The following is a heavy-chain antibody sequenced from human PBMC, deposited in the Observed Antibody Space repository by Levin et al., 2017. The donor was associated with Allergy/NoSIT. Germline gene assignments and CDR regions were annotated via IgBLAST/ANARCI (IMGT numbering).Heavy chain of an antibody. CDR1: GFTFSDSY. J-gene: IGHJ4*02. CDR2: ISSSSSYT. Sequence: LSLTCAASGFTFSDSYMSWIRQAPGKGLEWVSYISSSSSYTNYADSVKGRFTISRDNAKNSLYLQMNSLRAEDTAVYYCARDGVAVAGIGYWGQGTLVTVSS. CDR3: ARDGVAVAGIGY. D-gene: IGHD6-19*01. V-gene: IGHV3-11*05.